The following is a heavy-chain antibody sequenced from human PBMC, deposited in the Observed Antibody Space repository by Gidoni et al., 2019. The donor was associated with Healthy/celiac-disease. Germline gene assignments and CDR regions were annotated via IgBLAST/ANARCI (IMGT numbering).Heavy chain of an antibody. CDR3: AREGDVLLWFGDPSFDY. CDR2: INPNSGGT. J-gene: IGHJ4*02. CDR1: GYTFTGSH. D-gene: IGHD3-10*01. V-gene: IGHV1-2*02. Sequence: QVQLVQSGAEVKKPGASVKVSCQASGYTFTGSHMPWVRQAPGQGLGWMGWINPNSGGTNYAQKFQGRVTMTRDTSISTAYMELSRLRSDDTAVYYCAREGDVLLWFGDPSFDYWGQGTLVTVSS.